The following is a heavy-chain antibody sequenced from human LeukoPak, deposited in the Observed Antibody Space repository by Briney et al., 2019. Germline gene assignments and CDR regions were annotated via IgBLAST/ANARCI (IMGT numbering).Heavy chain of an antibody. CDR2: IIPIFGTA. Sequence: SVKVSCKASGDTFSSYAISWVRQAPGQGLEWMGGIIPIFGTANYAQKFQGRVTITADESTSTAYMELSSLRSEDTAVYYCAREGCSGGSCYSAWFDPWGQGTLVTVSS. J-gene: IGHJ5*02. CDR1: GDTFSSYA. D-gene: IGHD2-15*01. CDR3: AREGCSGGSCYSAWFDP. V-gene: IGHV1-69*13.